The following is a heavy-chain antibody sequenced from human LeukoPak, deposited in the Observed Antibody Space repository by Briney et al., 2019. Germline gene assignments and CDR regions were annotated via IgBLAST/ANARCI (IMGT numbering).Heavy chain of an antibody. D-gene: IGHD2-15*01. CDR1: GFTFSSYA. Sequence: GGSLRLSCAASGFTFSSYAMSWVRQAPGKGLEWVSAISGSGGSTYYADSVKGRLTISRDNSKNTLYLQMNSLRAEDTAVYYSAKAEGYCSGGSCYPFFDYWGQGTLVTVSS. CDR2: ISGSGGST. J-gene: IGHJ4*02. V-gene: IGHV3-23*01. CDR3: AKAEGYCSGGSCYPFFDY.